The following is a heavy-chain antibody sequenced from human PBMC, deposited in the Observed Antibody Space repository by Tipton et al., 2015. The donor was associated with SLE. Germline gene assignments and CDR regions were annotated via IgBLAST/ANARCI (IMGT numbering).Heavy chain of an antibody. J-gene: IGHJ5*02. V-gene: IGHV3-64*04. CDR1: GFTFSSYG. Sequence: SLRLSCAASGFTFSSYGMHWVRQAPGKGLEYVSAISSNGGSTYYADSVKGRFTISRDNSKNTLYLQMNSLRAEDTAVYYCARDHGPGWFDPWGQGTLVTVSS. CDR3: ARDHGPGWFDP. CDR2: ISSNGGST.